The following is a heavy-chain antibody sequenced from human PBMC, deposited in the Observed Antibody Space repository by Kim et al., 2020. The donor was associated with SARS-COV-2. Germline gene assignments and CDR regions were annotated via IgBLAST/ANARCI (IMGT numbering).Heavy chain of an antibody. CDR2: ISSSGRST. D-gene: IGHD1-26*01. V-gene: IGHV3-23*05. J-gene: IGHJ4*02. CDR1: GFTFSSNA. CDR3: AKDDGTWEALHYLDC. Sequence: GGSLRLSCAASGFTFSSNAMSWVRQAPGKGVEWVSGISSSGRSTYYADSVKGRFTISRDTSKNTLYLQMHSLRAEDTALYYCAKDDGTWEALHYLDCWGQGALVTVSS.